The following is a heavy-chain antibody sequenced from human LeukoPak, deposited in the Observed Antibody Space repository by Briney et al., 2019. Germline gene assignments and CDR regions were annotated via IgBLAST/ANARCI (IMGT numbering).Heavy chain of an antibody. CDR1: GFTFSSYW. Sequence: PGGSLRLSCAASGFTFSSYWMHWVRQAPGKGLVWVSRINSDGSSTSYADSVKGRFTISRDNAKNTLYLQMNSLRAEETAVYYCAKGGGDDSSGYKKNWFDPWGQGTLVTVSS. CDR3: AKGGGDDSSGYKKNWFDP. V-gene: IGHV3-74*01. CDR2: INSDGSST. D-gene: IGHD3-22*01. J-gene: IGHJ5*02.